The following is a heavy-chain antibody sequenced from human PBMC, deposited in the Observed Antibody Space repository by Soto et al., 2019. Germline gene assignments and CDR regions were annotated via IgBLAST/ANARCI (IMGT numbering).Heavy chain of an antibody. J-gene: IGHJ3*02. CDR1: GFTFSSYS. V-gene: IGHV3-21*01. Sequence: EVQLVESGGGLVKPGGSLRLSCAASGFTFSSYSMNWVCQAPGKGLEWVSSISSSSSYIYYADSVKGRFTISRDNAKNSLYLQMNSLRAEDTAVYYCASSVGRFGYDAFDIWGQGTMVTVSS. D-gene: IGHD3-10*01. CDR3: ASSVGRFGYDAFDI. CDR2: ISSSSSYI.